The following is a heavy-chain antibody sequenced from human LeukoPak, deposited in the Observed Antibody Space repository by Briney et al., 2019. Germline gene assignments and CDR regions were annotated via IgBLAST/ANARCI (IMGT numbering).Heavy chain of an antibody. CDR2: ITSNGDKT. CDR3: ARGGATTLFDY. Sequence: GGSLRLSRAASGFTFSSYAMHWVRQAPGKGLEYVSAITSNGDKTYYGNSVKGRFTISRDNSKNTLYLQMGSLSIEDVAVYYCARGGATTLFDYWGQGTLVTVSS. V-gene: IGHV3-64*01. CDR1: GFTFSSYA. D-gene: IGHD1-26*01. J-gene: IGHJ4*02.